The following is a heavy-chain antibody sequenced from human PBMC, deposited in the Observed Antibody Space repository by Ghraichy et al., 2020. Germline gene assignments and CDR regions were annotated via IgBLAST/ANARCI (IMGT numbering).Heavy chain of an antibody. V-gene: IGHV4-59*01. CDR1: GGSISSYY. D-gene: IGHD2-8*01. CDR3: ARGDCTNGVCYKVPGDY. J-gene: IGHJ4*02. CDR2: IYYSGST. Sequence: SETLSLTCTVSGGSISSYYWSWIRQPPGKGLEWIGYIYYSGSTNYNPSLKSRVTISVDTSKNQFSLKLSSVTAADTAVYYCARGDCTNGVCYKVPGDYWGQGTLVTVSS.